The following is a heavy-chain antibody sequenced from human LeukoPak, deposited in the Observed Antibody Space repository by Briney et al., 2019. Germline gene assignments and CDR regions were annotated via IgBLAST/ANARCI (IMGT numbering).Heavy chain of an antibody. Sequence: ASVKVSCKASGGTFSSYAISWVRQAPGQGLEWMGGIIPIFGTANYAQKFQGRVTITADESTSTAYMELSSLRSEDTAVYYCATRVGEYYDFWSGYWIFDYWGQGTLVTVSS. CDR2: IIPIFGTA. CDR3: ATRVGEYYDFWSGYWIFDY. J-gene: IGHJ4*02. CDR1: GGTFSSYA. D-gene: IGHD3-3*01. V-gene: IGHV1-69*01.